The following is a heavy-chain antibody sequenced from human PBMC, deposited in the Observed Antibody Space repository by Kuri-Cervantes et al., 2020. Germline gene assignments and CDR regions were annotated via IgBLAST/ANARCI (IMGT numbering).Heavy chain of an antibody. Sequence: GGSLRLSCTASGFTFSSNSMNWVRQAPGKGPEWISYITTSSSTIYYADSVKGRFTISRDNAKNSVYLQMNSLRAEDTAVYFCARNTVGRAYFNYWGQGSLVTVSS. CDR3: ARNTVGRAYFNY. J-gene: IGHJ4*02. CDR2: ITTSSSTI. D-gene: IGHD4-23*01. V-gene: IGHV3-48*01. CDR1: GFTFSSNS.